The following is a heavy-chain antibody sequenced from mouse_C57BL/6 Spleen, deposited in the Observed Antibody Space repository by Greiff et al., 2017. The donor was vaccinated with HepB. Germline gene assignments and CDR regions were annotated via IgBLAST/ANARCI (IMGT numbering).Heavy chain of an antibody. J-gene: IGHJ2*01. Sequence: EVQVVESEGGLVQPGSSMKLSCTASGFTFSDYYMAWVRQVPEKGLEWVANINYDGSSTYYLDSLKSRFIISRDNAKNILYLQMSSLKSEDTATYYCARDWDGWFDYWGQGTTLTVSS. CDR2: INYDGSST. CDR3: ARDWDGWFDY. D-gene: IGHD4-1*01. V-gene: IGHV5-16*01. CDR1: GFTFSDYY.